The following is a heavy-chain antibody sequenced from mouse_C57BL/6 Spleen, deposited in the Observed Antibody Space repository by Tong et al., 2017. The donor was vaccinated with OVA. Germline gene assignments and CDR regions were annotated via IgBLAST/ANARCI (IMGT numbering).Heavy chain of an antibody. CDR3: ARFYYDYGGYYAMDY. J-gene: IGHJ4*01. D-gene: IGHD2-4*01. V-gene: IGHV1-26*01. CDR2: INPNNGGT. CDR1: GYTFTDYY. Sequence: EVQLQESGPELVKPGASVKMSCKASGYTFTDYYMNWVKQSHGKSLEWIGDINPNNGGTSYNQKFKGKATLTVDKSSSTAYMELRSLTSEDSAVYYCARFYYDYGGYYAMDYWGQGTSVTVSS.